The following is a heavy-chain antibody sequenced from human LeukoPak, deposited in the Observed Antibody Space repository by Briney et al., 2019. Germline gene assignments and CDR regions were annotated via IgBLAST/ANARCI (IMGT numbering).Heavy chain of an antibody. D-gene: IGHD6-6*01. J-gene: IGHJ5*02. CDR3: VRDWEWKAARNLFDP. CDR2: TSGDNVNT. CDR1: GYSFINYG. V-gene: IGHV1-18*01. Sequence: ASVKVSCKASGYSFINYGISWVRQARGQGLEWMGWTSGDNVNTYYAQKFLGRVIMTTETSTTTAYMELRNLRPDDTAVYYCVRDWEWKAARNLFDPWGQGTRVTVSS.